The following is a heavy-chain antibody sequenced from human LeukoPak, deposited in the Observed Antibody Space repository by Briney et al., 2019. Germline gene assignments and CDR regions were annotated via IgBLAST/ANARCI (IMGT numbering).Heavy chain of an antibody. CDR1: GFTFSSFG. CDR2: IRYDGSNK. Sequence: GGSLRLSCAASGFTFSSFGMHWVRQAPGKGLEWVAFIRYDGSNKYYADSVKGRFTISRDNAKNSLFLQMSSLRAEDTAVYYCARDVSEYPYPEVTLDYWGQGTLVTVSS. D-gene: IGHD2-15*01. J-gene: IGHJ4*02. V-gene: IGHV3-30*02. CDR3: ARDVSEYPYPEVTLDY.